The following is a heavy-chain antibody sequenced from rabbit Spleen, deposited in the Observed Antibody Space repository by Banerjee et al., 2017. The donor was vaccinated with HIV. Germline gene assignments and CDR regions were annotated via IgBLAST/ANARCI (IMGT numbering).Heavy chain of an antibody. Sequence: QSLEESGGDLVKPGASLTLTCTASGFSFNSGYDMCWVRQAPGKGLEWISCMAGSSSGFYYAASWTKGLFTCTTSSSTMVMLKTTSLTAAATASYCGADDGVGFIGYNMGLWGQGTLVTVS. CDR2: MAGSSSGFY. J-gene: IGHJ3*01. D-gene: IGHD3-1*01. CDR3: ADDGVGFIGYNMGL. CDR1: GFSFNSGYD. V-gene: IGHV1S40*01.